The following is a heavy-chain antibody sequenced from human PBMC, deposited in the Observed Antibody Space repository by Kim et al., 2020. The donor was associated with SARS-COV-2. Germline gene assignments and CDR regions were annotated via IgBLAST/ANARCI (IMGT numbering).Heavy chain of an antibody. CDR2: ISYDGSNK. CDR3: AKGLLRLGELSHYY. CDR1: GFTFSSYG. V-gene: IGHV3-30*18. J-gene: IGHJ4*02. D-gene: IGHD3-16*02. Sequence: GGSLRLSCAASGFTFSSYGMHWVRQAPGKGLEWVAVISYDGSNKYYADSVKGRFTISRDNSKNTLYLQMNSLRAEDTAVYYCAKGLLRLGELSHYYWGQGTLVTVSS.